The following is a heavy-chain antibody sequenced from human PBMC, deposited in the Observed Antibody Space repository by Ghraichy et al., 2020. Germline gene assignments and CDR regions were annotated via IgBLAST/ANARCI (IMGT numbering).Heavy chain of an antibody. CDR2: ISSSSRTR. V-gene: IGHV3-48*02. CDR3: ARASTVVRFYYYAGLDV. CDR1: GFTFDDYN. Sequence: GGSLRLSCVGSGFTFDDYNMTWVRQSPGKGLEWVAYISSSSRTRFYADSVKGRFTVSRDNAQNSLYLQMKSLRDEDTAVYYCARASTVVRFYYYAGLDVWGQGTTVTVAS. D-gene: IGHD4-23*01. J-gene: IGHJ6*02.